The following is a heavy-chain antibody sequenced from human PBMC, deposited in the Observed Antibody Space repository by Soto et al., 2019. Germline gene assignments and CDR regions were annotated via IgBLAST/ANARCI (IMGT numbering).Heavy chain of an antibody. CDR2: ISGSGGST. Sequence: TGGSLRLSCAASGFTFSSYAMSWVRQAPGKGLEWVSAISGSGGSTYYADSVKGRFTISRDNSKNTLYLQMNSLRAEDTAVYYCARDEGAYYYDSSGYYPGGMDVWGQGTTVTVSS. V-gene: IGHV3-23*01. D-gene: IGHD3-22*01. CDR1: GFTFSSYA. J-gene: IGHJ6*02. CDR3: ARDEGAYYYDSSGYYPGGMDV.